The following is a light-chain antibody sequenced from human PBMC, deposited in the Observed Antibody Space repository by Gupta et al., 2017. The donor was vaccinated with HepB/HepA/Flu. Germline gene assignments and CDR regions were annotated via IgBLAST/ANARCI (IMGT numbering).Light chain of an antibody. CDR3: QAWDNNNVI. Sequence: SYELIQPPSVSVYPGQTASTTCPGDKLGNNYASWYQQKPGQSTALVGYENSKRPSGVTERFSGSNSGNTATLTIGGTQAVDEADYCCQAWDNNNVIFGGGTKRTVL. CDR1: KLGNNY. J-gene: IGLJ2*01. V-gene: IGLV3-1*01. CDR2: ENS.